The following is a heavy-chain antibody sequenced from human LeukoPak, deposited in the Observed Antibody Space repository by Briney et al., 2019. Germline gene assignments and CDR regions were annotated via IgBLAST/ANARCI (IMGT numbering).Heavy chain of an antibody. CDR2: ISYDGSNK. CDR1: GFTFGSYA. D-gene: IGHD5-24*01. J-gene: IGHJ6*02. CDR3: ARVERWLQRAYYYGMDV. Sequence: GRSLRLSCAASGFTFGSYAMHWVRQAPGKGLEWVAVISYDGSNKYYADSVKGRFTISRDNSKNTLYLQMNSLRAEDTAVYYCARVERWLQRAYYYGMDVWGQGTTVTVSS. V-gene: IGHV3-30-3*01.